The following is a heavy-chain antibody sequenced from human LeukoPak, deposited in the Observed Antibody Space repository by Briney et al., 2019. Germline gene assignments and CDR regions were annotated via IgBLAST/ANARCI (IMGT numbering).Heavy chain of an antibody. CDR1: GYTFTSYG. D-gene: IGHD6-19*01. V-gene: IGHV1-18*01. CDR2: ISAYNGNT. CDR3: ARETDSSGWYGYGYYYYMDV. Sequence: ASVKVSCKASGYTFTSYGISWVRQAPGQGLEWMGWISAYNGNTNYAQKLQGRVTMTTDTSTSTAYMELRGLRSDDTAVYYCARETDSSGWYGYGYYYYMDVWGKGTTVTVSS. J-gene: IGHJ6*03.